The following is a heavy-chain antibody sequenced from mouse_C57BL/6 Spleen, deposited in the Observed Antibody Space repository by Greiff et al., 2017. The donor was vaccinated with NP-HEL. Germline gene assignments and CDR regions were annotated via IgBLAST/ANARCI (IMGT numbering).Heavy chain of an antibody. CDR3: ARSYDYDVAVAY. J-gene: IGHJ3*01. CDR1: GYTFTSYW. Sequence: QVQLQQPGAELVKPGASVKLSCKASGYTFTSYWMHWVKQRPGQGLEWIGMIHPNSGSTNYNEKFKSKATLTVDKSSSTAYMQLSSLTSEDSAVYYCARSYDYDVAVAYWGQGTLVTVSA. V-gene: IGHV1-64*01. D-gene: IGHD2-4*01. CDR2: IHPNSGST.